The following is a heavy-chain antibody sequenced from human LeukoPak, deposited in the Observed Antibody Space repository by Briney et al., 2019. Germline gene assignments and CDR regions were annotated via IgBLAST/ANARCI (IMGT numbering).Heavy chain of an antibody. CDR3: ARRSIYSSSWYGNRAFDI. V-gene: IGHV4-30-4*02. D-gene: IGHD6-13*01. CDR2: IYYSGST. J-gene: IGHJ3*02. CDR1: GGSISSGDYY. Sequence: TSSETLSLTCTVSGGSISSGDYYWGWIRQPPGKGLEWIGYIYYSGSTYYNPSLKRRVTISVDTSKTKSSLKLSSVTAADTAVYYCARRSIYSSSWYGNRAFDIWGQGKMVTVSS.